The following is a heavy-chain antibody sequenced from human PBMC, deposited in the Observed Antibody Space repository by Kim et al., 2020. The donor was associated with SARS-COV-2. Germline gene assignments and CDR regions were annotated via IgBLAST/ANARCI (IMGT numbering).Heavy chain of an antibody. CDR1: GGSISYYY. D-gene: IGHD3-22*01. Sequence: SETLSLTCTVSGGSISYYYWTWIRQPPGKGLEWIGYVFDIGSTNYNPSLKSRVTISLGTFKKEFSLQLSSVTAADTAVYYCARGKYYYDGSGNPRFWYFDLWGSGTLVTVSS. CDR3: ARGKYYYDGSGNPRFWYFDL. V-gene: IGHV4-59*01. CDR2: VFDIGST. J-gene: IGHJ2*01.